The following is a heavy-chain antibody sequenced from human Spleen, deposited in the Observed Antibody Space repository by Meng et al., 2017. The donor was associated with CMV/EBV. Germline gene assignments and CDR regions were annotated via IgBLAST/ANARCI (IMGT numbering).Heavy chain of an antibody. D-gene: IGHD6-19*01. V-gene: IGHV3-53*01. CDR2: LYSGGST. J-gene: IGHJ4*02. Sequence: GGSLRLSCAASGLSVSSNYMNWVRQAPGKGLEWVSVLYSGGSTYYADSVKGRFTISRDNSKNTLFLQMDSLRAEDTAVYYCATEYSSGWSFDYWGQGTLVTVSS. CDR3: ATEYSSGWSFDY. CDR1: GLSVSSNY.